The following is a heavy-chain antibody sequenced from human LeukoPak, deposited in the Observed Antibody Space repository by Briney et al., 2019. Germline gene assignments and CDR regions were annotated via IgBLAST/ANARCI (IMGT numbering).Heavy chain of an antibody. CDR1: GGPISSGGYY. J-gene: IGHJ6*02. CDR3: ARDRADCSSTSCYGYYYYYGMDV. D-gene: IGHD2-2*01. CDR2: IYYSGST. V-gene: IGHV4-31*03. Sequence: KPSQTLSLTCTVSGGPISSGGYYWSWIRQHPGKGLEWIGYIYYSGSTYYNPSLKSRVTISVDTSKNQFSLKLSSVTAADTAVYYCARDRADCSSTSCYGYYYYYGMDVWGQGTTVTVSS.